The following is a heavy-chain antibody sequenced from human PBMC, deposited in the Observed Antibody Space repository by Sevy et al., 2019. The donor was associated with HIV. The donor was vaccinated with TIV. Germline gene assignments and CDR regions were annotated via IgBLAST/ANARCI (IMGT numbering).Heavy chain of an antibody. CDR3: AKDRAYSAVDY. J-gene: IGHJ4*02. V-gene: IGHV3-7*01. CDR1: GFTFSDSW. CDR2: INEDGSRL. D-gene: IGHD5-18*01. Sequence: GGSLRLSCVASGFTFSDSWMIWVRQAPGKGLERIAFINEDGSRLGYVDSVRGRFTISTENIKNSLYLQMNNLIAEDTALYFCAKDRAYSAVDYWGQGTLVTVSS.